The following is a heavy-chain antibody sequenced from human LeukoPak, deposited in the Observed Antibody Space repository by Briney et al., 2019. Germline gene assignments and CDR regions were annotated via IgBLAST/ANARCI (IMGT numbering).Heavy chain of an antibody. CDR2: IYTSGST. CDR3: ARAGYSSSLPPYYYYYGMDV. Sequence: SETLSLTCTVSGGSISSYYWSWIRQPAGKGLEWIGRIYTSGSTNYNPSLKSRVTMSVDTSKNQFSLKLSSVTAADTAVYYCARAGYSSSLPPYYYYYGMDVWGQGTTVTVSS. CDR1: GGSISSYY. D-gene: IGHD6-6*01. J-gene: IGHJ6*02. V-gene: IGHV4-4*07.